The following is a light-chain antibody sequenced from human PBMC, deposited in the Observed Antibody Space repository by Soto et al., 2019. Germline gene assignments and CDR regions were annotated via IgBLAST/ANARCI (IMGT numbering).Light chain of an antibody. Sequence: QSALTQPASVSGSPGQSITISCTGTSSDVGGYNYVSWYQQHPGKAPKLMIYGVSNRPSGVSNRFSGSKSGNTASLTISGLQAEDEADYYCTSFTTTNIWVFGGGTKLTVL. J-gene: IGLJ3*02. CDR2: GVS. CDR3: TSFTTTNIWV. V-gene: IGLV2-14*01. CDR1: SSDVGGYNY.